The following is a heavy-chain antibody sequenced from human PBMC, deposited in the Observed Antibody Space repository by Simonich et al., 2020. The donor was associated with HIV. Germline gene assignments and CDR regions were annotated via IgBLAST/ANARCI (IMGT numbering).Heavy chain of an antibody. CDR2: ISWKSGSI. D-gene: IGHD3-10*01. CDR1: GFTFDDYA. V-gene: IGHV3-9*01. Sequence: EVQLVESGGGLVQPGRSLRLSCAASGFTFDDYAMHWVRQAPGKGLEGVSGISWKSGSIGYADSVKGRFTISRDNAKNSLYLQMNSLRAEDTALYYCAKDKGAYYGSGSPVYWGQGTLVTVSS. J-gene: IGHJ4*02. CDR3: AKDKGAYYGSGSPVY.